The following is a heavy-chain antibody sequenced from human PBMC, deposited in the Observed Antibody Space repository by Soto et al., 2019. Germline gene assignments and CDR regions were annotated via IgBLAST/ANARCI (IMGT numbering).Heavy chain of an antibody. Sequence: QVQLQESGPGLVKPSETLSLTCTVSGGSISSYYWSWIRQPPGKGLEWIGYIYYSGSTNYNPSLTTRLPISVDPSKNQFSLKLSLVTAADTAVYYCARGEAVAVYDYWGQGTLVTVSS. V-gene: IGHV4-59*01. CDR3: ARGEAVAVYDY. CDR1: GGSISSYY. J-gene: IGHJ4*02. D-gene: IGHD6-19*01. CDR2: IYYSGST.